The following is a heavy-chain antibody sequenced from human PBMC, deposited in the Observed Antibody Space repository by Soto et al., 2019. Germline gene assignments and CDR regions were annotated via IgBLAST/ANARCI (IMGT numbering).Heavy chain of an antibody. CDR2: IYHSGSG. CDR3: ARDLLDTTVDYYFDS. V-gene: IGHV4-30-4*01. CDR1: GGSLSSGTNY. Sequence: PSETLSLTCTVSGGSLSSGTNYWSWIRQPPGKGLEWIGYIYHSGSGQSNPSLKSRVTISIDTSKNQFSLELRSVTAADTAVYYCARDLLDTTVDYYFDSWGPGRLVTVSS. J-gene: IGHJ4*02. D-gene: IGHD4-17*01.